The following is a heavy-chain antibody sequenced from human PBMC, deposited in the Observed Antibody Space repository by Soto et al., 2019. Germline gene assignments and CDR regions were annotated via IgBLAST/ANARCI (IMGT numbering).Heavy chain of an antibody. CDR3: ARAVRRSKWLLLQHWFDP. CDR1: GGSFIGYY. D-gene: IGHD3-22*01. Sequence: SEPLSLTCAVYGGSFIGYYWSWIRQPPGKGLEWIGEINHSGSANYNPSLNSRVTISVDTSKNQFSLKLSSVTAADTAVYYCARAVRRSKWLLLQHWFDPWSQGTLVTVSS. V-gene: IGHV4-34*01. CDR2: INHSGSA. J-gene: IGHJ5*02.